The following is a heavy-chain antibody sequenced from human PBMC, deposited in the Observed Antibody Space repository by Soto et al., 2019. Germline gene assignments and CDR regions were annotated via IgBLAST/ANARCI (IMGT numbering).Heavy chain of an antibody. Sequence: ASVKVSCKASGYTFTSYAMHWVRQAPGQRLEWMGCINAGHGNTKYSQKFQGRVTITRDTSASTAYMELCSLRSEDTAVYYCARDQARYETYFDSWGQGTLVTVSS. CDR1: GYTFTSYA. V-gene: IGHV1-3*01. CDR2: INAGHGNT. D-gene: IGHD5-12*01. J-gene: IGHJ4*02. CDR3: ARDQARYETYFDS.